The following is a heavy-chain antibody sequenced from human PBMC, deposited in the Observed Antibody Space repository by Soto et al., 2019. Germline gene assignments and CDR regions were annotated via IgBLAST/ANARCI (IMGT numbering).Heavy chain of an antibody. Sequence: SQTLSLTCAISGDSVSSNSAAWNWIRQSPSRGLEWLGRTYYRSKWYNDYAVSVKSRITINPDTSKNQSSLQLNSVTPEDTAVYYCAKWPNHSSGYHSTSDSWGQGTLVTVSS. V-gene: IGHV6-1*01. CDR1: GDSVSSNSAA. CDR2: TYYRSKWYN. CDR3: AKWPNHSSGYHSTSDS. D-gene: IGHD3-22*01. J-gene: IGHJ4*02.